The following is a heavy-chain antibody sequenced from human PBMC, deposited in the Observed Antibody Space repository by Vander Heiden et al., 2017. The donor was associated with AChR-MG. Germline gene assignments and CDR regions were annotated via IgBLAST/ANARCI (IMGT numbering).Heavy chain of an antibody. CDR2: IFSSGNT. D-gene: IGHD1-26*01. V-gene: IGHV4-39*01. CDR3: ARSTAGAALTWLK. Sequence: QLQLQESGPGLVKPSETLSLTCTVSGGSISSSTYYWGWIRQPPGKGLEWIGSIFSSGNTYYNPSLKSRVTISVDTSKNQFSLKLDSVTAADTAVFYCARSTAGAALTWLKWGQGALVTVSS. CDR1: GGSISSSTYY. J-gene: IGHJ4*02.